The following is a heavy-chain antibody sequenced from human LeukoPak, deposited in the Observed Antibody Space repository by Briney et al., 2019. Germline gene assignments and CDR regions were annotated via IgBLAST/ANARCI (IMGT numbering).Heavy chain of an antibody. D-gene: IGHD3-10*01. CDR2: IYYSGST. Sequence: PSETLSLTCAVYGGSFSGYYWSWIRQPPGKGLEWIGYIYYSGSTYYNPSLKSRVTISVDMSKNQFSLKLSSVTAADTAVYYCARVPLRGVRGDNWFDPWGQGTLVTVSS. CDR1: GGSFSGYY. CDR3: ARVPLRGVRGDNWFDP. V-gene: IGHV4-34*09. J-gene: IGHJ5*02.